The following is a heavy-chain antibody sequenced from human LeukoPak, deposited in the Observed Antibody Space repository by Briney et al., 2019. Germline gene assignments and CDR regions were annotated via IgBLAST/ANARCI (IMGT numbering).Heavy chain of an antibody. V-gene: IGHV3-30*01. D-gene: IGHD1-26*01. Sequence: PGRSLRLSCAASGFSFSNNPMHWVRQPPGRGLEWVAVSSSDGNNEYYADSVKGRFTISRDNSKNTLYLQMNSLRPEDTAVHYCARGSATTLYYYYYMDVWGKGTTVTVSS. J-gene: IGHJ6*03. CDR3: ARGSATTLYYYYYMDV. CDR2: SSSDGNNE. CDR1: GFSFSNNP.